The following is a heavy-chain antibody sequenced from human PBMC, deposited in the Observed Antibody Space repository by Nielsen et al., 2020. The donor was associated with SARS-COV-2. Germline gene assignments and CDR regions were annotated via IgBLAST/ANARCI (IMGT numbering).Heavy chain of an antibody. D-gene: IGHD3-10*01. CDR3: ARVWFGLGIDY. J-gene: IGHJ4*02. CDR2: IYSGGGT. Sequence: GESLKISCAASGFTVSGSYMNWVRQAPGKGLEWVSIIYSGGGTYYADSVKGRFTISRDNSKNTLYLQMNSLRVDDTAVYYCARVWFGLGIDYWGQGTLVTVSS. CDR1: GFTVSGSY. V-gene: IGHV3-66*01.